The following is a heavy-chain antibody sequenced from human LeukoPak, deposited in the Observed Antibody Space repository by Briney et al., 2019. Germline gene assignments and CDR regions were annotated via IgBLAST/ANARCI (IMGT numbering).Heavy chain of an antibody. V-gene: IGHV1-2*07. J-gene: IGHJ1*01. CDR2: IHPNSGAA. CDR1: GYTFTAYY. Sequence: ASVKVSCKTSGYTFTAYYLHWLRQAPGQGPEWMGWIHPNSGAANYSHKFQCRVTLTRDASIGTIYLDISRLTSDDTALYYCARGSYYGSGTHQHWGQGTLVAVSS. D-gene: IGHD3-10*01. CDR3: ARGSYYGSGTHQH.